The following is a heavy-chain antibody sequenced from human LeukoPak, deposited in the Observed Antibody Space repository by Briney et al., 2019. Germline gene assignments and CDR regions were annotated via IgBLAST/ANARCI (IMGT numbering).Heavy chain of an antibody. D-gene: IGHD3-3*01. CDR2: INYIGST. CDR1: GGFFCGYY. V-gene: IGHV4-34*01. CDR3: ARAPVPLEWFRQKIANYGMDV. Sequence: SETLSLTCAVYGGFFCGYYWSWIRQPPGKGLEWIGEINYIGSTNYNPSLKSRVTISVDTSKNQFCLQLSCVAAADTAVYYCARAPVPLEWFRQKIANYGMDVWGRGPTVTVSS. J-gene: IGHJ6*02.